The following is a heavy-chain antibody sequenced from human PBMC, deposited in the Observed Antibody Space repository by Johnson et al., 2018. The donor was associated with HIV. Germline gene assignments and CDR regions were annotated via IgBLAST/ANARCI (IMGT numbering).Heavy chain of an antibody. CDR2: IWYDGSNK. D-gene: IGHD6-13*01. V-gene: IGHV3-33*06. CDR3: AKDPATIASAEGAFDI. Sequence: QVQLVESGGGVVQPGRSLRLSCAASGFTFSSYGMHWVRQAPGKGLEWVAVIWYDGSNKYYADSVKGRFTISRDNSKNTLYLQMNSLRAEDPAVYYCAKDPATIASAEGAFDIWCQGTMVTVSS. J-gene: IGHJ3*02. CDR1: GFTFSSYG.